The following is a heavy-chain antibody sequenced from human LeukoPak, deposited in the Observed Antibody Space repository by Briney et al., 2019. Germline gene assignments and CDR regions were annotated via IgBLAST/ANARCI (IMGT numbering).Heavy chain of an antibody. CDR2: ISGNGVKT. J-gene: IGHJ4*02. Sequence: PGGSLRLSCAASGFAFSTYAMSWVRQAPGKGLEWVSAISGNGVKTYYTDSVKGRFTFFRGNSKNTLYLQMNSLRADDTAVYYCAKDRAYSFDYWGQGTLVTVSS. CDR3: AKDRAYSFDY. D-gene: IGHD3-16*01. V-gene: IGHV3-23*01. CDR1: GFAFSTYA.